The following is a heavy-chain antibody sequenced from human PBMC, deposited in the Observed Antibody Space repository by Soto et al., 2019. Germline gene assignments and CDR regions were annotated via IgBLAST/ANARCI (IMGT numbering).Heavy chain of an antibody. Sequence: EVQLLESGGGLVQPGESLRLSCAVSGFIFGNYMMTWVRQAPGKGLEWVSTIRDGGESTYYADSVKGRFTISRDNSKNRXXLQMDSRGVEDTAVYYCAPVVHCSGGSCHYDAFDTRGQGTMVTVSS. CDR3: APVVHCSGGSCHYDAFDT. CDR2: IRDGGEST. J-gene: IGHJ3*02. V-gene: IGHV3-23*01. CDR1: GFIFGNYM. D-gene: IGHD2-15*01.